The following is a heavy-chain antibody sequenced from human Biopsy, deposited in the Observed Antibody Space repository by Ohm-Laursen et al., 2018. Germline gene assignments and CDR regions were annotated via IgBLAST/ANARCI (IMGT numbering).Heavy chain of an antibody. V-gene: IGHV4-39*01. D-gene: IGHD3-22*01. CDR2: IFYRGST. CDR1: GGSISNNNYY. Sequence: GTLSLTCPVSGGSISNNNYYWGWNRQPPGKGLEWIGSIFYRGSTHYKPSLKSRVNISVDTSKNQFSLKLNSVTAADTAVYYCARDYDTSGYYYVSWGQGTLVTVSS. J-gene: IGHJ5*02. CDR3: ARDYDTSGYYYVS.